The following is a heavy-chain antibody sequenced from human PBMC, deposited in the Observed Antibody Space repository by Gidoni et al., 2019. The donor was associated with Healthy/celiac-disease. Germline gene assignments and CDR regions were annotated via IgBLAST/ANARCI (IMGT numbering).Heavy chain of an antibody. CDR1: GFTFISYS. V-gene: IGHV3-21*01. Sequence: EVQLVESGGGLFKPGGSLRLSCAASGFTFISYSRNWVRQAPGKGLAWVSSISSSSSYIYYADSVKGRVTISRDNAKNSMYLQMNSLRAEDTAVYYCARVYSGSYYCFDYWGQGTLVTVSS. D-gene: IGHD1-26*01. CDR2: ISSSSSYI. CDR3: ARVYSGSYYCFDY. J-gene: IGHJ4*02.